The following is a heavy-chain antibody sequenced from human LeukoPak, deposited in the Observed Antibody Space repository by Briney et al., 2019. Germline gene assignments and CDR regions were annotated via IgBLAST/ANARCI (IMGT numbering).Heavy chain of an antibody. CDR2: IRGSAYGGAT. V-gene: IGHV3-49*04. Sequence: GGALRLSCAASGFTFDHYSMNWVRQAPGKGLEWVGFIRGSAYGGATEYAASVKGRFTVSTDASKTIGYLQMTSLKTEDTAIYYCTRESPKYVFDSWGQGTLVTVSS. CDR1: GFTFDHYS. CDR3: TRESPKYVFDS. J-gene: IGHJ4*02. D-gene: IGHD2-8*01.